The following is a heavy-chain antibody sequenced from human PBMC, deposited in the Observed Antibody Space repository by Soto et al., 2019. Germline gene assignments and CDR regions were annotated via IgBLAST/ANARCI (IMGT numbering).Heavy chain of an antibody. Sequence: GSLRLSGAASGFTFSSYWMSWVRQAPGKGLEWVANIKQDGSEKYYVDSVKGRFTISRDNAKNSLYLQMNSLRAEDTAVYYCARDLSNYYDSSGYPGFGLDWGQGTLVTVSS. V-gene: IGHV3-7*05. CDR2: IKQDGSEK. D-gene: IGHD3-22*01. CDR1: GFTFSSYW. J-gene: IGHJ4*02. CDR3: ARDLSNYYDSSGYPGFGLD.